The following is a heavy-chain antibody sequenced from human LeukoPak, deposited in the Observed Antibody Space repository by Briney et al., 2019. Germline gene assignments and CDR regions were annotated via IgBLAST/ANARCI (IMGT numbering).Heavy chain of an antibody. V-gene: IGHV4-31*03. CDR2: IYYSGST. CDR1: GGSISSGGYY. CDR3: ARAGYDSSGYSTYYFDY. D-gene: IGHD3-22*01. Sequence: SETLSLTCTVSGGSISSGGYYWSWIRQHPGKGLEWIGYIYYSGSTYYNPSLKSRVTISIDTSKNQFSLKLSSVTAADTAVYYCARAGYDSSGYSTYYFDYWGQGSLVTVSS. J-gene: IGHJ4*02.